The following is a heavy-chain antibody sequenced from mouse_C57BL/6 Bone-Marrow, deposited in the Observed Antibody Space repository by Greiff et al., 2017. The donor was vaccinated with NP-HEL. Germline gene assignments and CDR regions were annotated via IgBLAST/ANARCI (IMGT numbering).Heavy chain of an antibody. Sequence: QVQLQQSGAELARPGASVKLSCKASGYTFTSYGISWVKQRTGQGLEWIGEIYPRSGNTYYNEKFKGKATLTADKSSSTAYMELRSLTSEDSAVYFCARVTTVVATRAMDYWGQGTSVTVSS. CDR1: GYTFTSYG. CDR2: IYPRSGNT. D-gene: IGHD1-1*01. J-gene: IGHJ4*01. V-gene: IGHV1-81*01. CDR3: ARVTTVVATRAMDY.